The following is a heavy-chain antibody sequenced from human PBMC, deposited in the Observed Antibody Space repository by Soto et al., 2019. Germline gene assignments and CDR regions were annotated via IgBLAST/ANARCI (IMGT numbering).Heavy chain of an antibody. CDR3: ARDREEGGSGSYFGLRYGMDV. J-gene: IGHJ6*02. CDR1: GFTFSSYA. D-gene: IGHD3-10*01. V-gene: IGHV3-23*01. Sequence: EVQLLESGGGLVQPGGSLRLSCAASGFTFSSYAMSWVRQAPGKGLEWVSAISGSGGSTYYADSVKGRFTISRDNSKNTLYLQMNSLRAEDTAVYYCARDREEGGSGSYFGLRYGMDVWGQGTTVTVSS. CDR2: ISGSGGST.